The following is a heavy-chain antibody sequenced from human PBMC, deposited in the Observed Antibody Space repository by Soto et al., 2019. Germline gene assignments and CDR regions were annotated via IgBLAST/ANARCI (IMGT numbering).Heavy chain of an antibody. CDR3: AKASTSTLNYYDSSGYYYRAFDI. D-gene: IGHD3-22*01. Sequence: PVGSLRLSCAASGFTFSSYAMSWVRQAPGKGLEWVSVISGSGGSTYYADSVKGRFTISRDNSKNTLYLQMNSLRAEDTAVYYCAKASTSTLNYYDSSGYYYRAFDIWGQGTTVTVSS. CDR2: ISGSGGST. J-gene: IGHJ3*02. V-gene: IGHV3-23*01. CDR1: GFTFSSYA.